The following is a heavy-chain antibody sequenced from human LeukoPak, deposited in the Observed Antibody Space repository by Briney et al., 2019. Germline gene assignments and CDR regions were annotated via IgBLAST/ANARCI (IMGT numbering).Heavy chain of an antibody. CDR3: ARGGDFWSGYYPLDY. Sequence: ASVKVSCKASGYTFTMYGIIWVRQAPGQGLEWMGWISADNGNTNYAQKLQGRVTMTTDTSTSTAYMELGSLRSDDTAVYYCARGGDFWSGYYPLDYWGQGTLVTVSS. CDR1: GYTFTMYG. V-gene: IGHV1-18*01. CDR2: ISADNGNT. D-gene: IGHD3-3*01. J-gene: IGHJ4*02.